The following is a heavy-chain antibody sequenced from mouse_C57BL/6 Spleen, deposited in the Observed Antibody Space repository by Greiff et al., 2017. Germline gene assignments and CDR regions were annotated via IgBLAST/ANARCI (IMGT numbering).Heavy chain of an antibody. Sequence: EVKVVESGGGLVKPGGSLKLSCAASGFTFSSYAMSWVRQTPEKRLEWVATISDGGSYTYYPDNVKGRFTISRDNAKNNLYLQMSHLKSEDTAMYYCARVSTTEAMDYWGQGTSVTVSS. J-gene: IGHJ4*01. D-gene: IGHD1-1*01. CDR1: GFTFSSYA. CDR3: ARVSTTEAMDY. V-gene: IGHV5-4*03. CDR2: ISDGGSYT.